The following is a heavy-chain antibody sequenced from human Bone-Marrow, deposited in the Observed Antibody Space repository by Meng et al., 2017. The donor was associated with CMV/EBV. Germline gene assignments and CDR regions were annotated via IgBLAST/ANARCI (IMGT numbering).Heavy chain of an antibody. CDR1: GFSFTNAA. V-gene: IGHV1-58*01. Sequence: SVKVSCKASGFSFTNAAVQWVRQARGEPLEWIGWIVVGSGYTSYAQKLQGRVTITRDMATSTAYMEVSSLRSDDTAVYYCASKAMAVWGQGSTVPVYS. J-gene: IGHJ6*02. CDR3: ASKAMAV. CDR2: IVVGSGYT.